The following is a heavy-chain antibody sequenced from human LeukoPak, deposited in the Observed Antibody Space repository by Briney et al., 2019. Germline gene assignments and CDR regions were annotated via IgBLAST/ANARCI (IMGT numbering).Heavy chain of an antibody. CDR1: GVSIGSNY. CDR2: IYHTGST. Sequence: SETLSLTCTVSGVSIGSNYWSWFRHPPGRGLEWIAYIYHTGSTNYNASLRSRATISVDTSKNQFSLKLSSVTAADTAVYYCARADSSSWYYFDYWGQGTLVTVSS. D-gene: IGHD6-13*01. J-gene: IGHJ4*02. V-gene: IGHV4-59*12. CDR3: ARADSSSWYYFDY.